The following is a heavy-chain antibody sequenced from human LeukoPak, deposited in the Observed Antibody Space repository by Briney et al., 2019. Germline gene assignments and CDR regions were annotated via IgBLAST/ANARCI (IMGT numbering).Heavy chain of an antibody. J-gene: IGHJ4*02. Sequence: GGSLRLSCAASGFTFDDYAMHWVRQAPGKGLEWVSGISWNSGSIGYADSVKGRFTISRDNAKNSLYLQMNSLRAEDTALYYCAKAEGGVGWLQFLDYWGQGTLVTVSS. CDR1: GFTFDDYA. V-gene: IGHV3-9*01. D-gene: IGHD5-24*01. CDR2: ISWNSGSI. CDR3: AKAEGGVGWLQFLDY.